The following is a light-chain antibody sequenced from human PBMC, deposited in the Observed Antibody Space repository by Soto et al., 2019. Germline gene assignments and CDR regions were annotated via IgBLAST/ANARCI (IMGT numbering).Light chain of an antibody. CDR2: GAS. Sequence: EIVLTQSPDTLSLSPGERVTLSCRASQSVSSRLAWYQQKPGQAPRLLIYGASSRATGIADRFSGSGSGTDFTLTISRLEPEDFAVYYCQYYYESSPFGRGTKVDI. CDR1: QSVSSR. CDR3: QYYYESSP. J-gene: IGKJ4*01. V-gene: IGKV3-20*01.